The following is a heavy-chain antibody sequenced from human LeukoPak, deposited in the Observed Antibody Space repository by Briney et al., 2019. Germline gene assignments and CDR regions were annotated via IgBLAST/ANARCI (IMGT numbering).Heavy chain of an antibody. CDR3: AKSQWLDSDAFDI. J-gene: IGHJ3*02. Sequence: GGSLRLSCAASGFTVSSNYTSWVRQAPGKGLEWVSAISGSGGSTYYADSVKGRFTISRDNSKNTLYLQMNSLRAEDTAVYYCAKSQWLDSDAFDIWGQGTMVTVSS. CDR1: GFTVSSNY. CDR2: ISGSGGST. V-gene: IGHV3-23*01. D-gene: IGHD6-19*01.